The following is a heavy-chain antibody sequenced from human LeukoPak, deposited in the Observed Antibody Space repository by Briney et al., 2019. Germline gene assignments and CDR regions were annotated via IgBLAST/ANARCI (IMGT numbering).Heavy chain of an antibody. D-gene: IGHD2-15*01. CDR3: ARTTEGYCRGRSCYSYYYYMDV. CDR1: GGSISSSSYY. J-gene: IGHJ6*03. CDR2: IYYSGST. Sequence: SETLSLTCTVSGGSISSSSYYWGWIRQPPGKGLEWIGSIYYSGSTYYNPSLKSRVTISVDTSKNQFSLKLSSVTAADTAVYYCARTTEGYCRGRSCYSYYYYMDVWGKGTTVTVSS. V-gene: IGHV4-39*07.